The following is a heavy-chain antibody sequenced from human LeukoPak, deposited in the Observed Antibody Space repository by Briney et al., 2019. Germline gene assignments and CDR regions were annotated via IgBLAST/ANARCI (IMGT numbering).Heavy chain of an antibody. CDR2: IYTSGST. CDR1: GGSISSGSYY. CDR3: PRVVDTAILTLDAFNI. Sequence: SQTLSLTCTVSGGSISSGSYYWTWIRQPAGKGLEWIGRIYTSGSTDYNPSLKSRVTVSVDTSKNQFSLKLRSVTAADTAVYYCPRVVDTAILTLDAFNIWGQGTMVTVSS. V-gene: IGHV4-61*02. D-gene: IGHD5-18*01. J-gene: IGHJ3*02.